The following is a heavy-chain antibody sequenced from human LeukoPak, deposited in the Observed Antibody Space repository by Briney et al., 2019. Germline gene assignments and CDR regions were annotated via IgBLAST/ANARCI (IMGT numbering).Heavy chain of an antibody. CDR3: AKSAYYYDSSGYYYYYYYMDV. CDR2: IRYDGSNK. J-gene: IGHJ6*03. V-gene: IGHV3-30*02. CDR1: GFTFRSYG. D-gene: IGHD3-22*01. Sequence: PGGSLRLSCAASGFTFRSYGMHWVRQAPGKGLEWVAFIRYDGSNKYYADSVKGRFTISRDNSKNTLYLQMNSLRAEDTAVYYCAKSAYYYDSSGYYYYYYYMDVWGKGTTVTVSS.